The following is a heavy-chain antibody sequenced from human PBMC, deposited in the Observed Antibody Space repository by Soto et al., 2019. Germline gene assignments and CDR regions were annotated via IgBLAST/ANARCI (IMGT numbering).Heavy chain of an antibody. Sequence: QVQLQESGPGLVKPSETLSLTCTVSGGSVSGGSYYWSWIRQPPGKALECIGYIYYSGSTNYNPSLKSRYSISIDRSENQFSLKLTSVTAADTAVYYCVRQVWFGEADYWSQGTLVTVSS. V-gene: IGHV4-61*01. CDR3: VRQVWFGEADY. D-gene: IGHD3-10*01. CDR2: IYYSGST. CDR1: GGSVSGGSYY. J-gene: IGHJ4*02.